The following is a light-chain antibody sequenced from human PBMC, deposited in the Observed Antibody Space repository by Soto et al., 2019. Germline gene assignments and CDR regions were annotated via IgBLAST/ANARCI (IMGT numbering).Light chain of an antibody. J-gene: IGKJ2*01. V-gene: IGKV3-15*01. CDR2: GAS. CDR1: QTLSRN. CDR3: QQYDRWPHT. Sequence: EIVMTQSPATLSVSSGERATLSCRASQTLSRNLAWYQQRPGQAPRLLIHGASTRATGVPVRFSGSGSGTDFTLTISSLQSEDFAVYYCQQYDRWPHTFGQGTKLQIK.